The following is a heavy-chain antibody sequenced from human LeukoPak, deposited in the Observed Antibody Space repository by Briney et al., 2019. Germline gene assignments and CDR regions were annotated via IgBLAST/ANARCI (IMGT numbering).Heavy chain of an antibody. CDR2: INPSGGST. D-gene: IGHD3-22*01. J-gene: IGHJ4*02. CDR3: ARGTYYYDSSGYYYLGY. Sequence: ASVKVSCKASGYTFTSYYMHWVRQAPGQGLEWMGIINPSGGSTSYAQKFQGRVTMTRDTSTSTVYMELSSLRSEDTAVYYCARGTYYYDSSGYYYLGYWGQGTLVTVSS. V-gene: IGHV1-46*01. CDR1: GYTFTSYY.